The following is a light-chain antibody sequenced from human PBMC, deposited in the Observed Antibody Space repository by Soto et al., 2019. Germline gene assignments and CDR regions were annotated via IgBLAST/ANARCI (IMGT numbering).Light chain of an antibody. CDR2: KAS. J-gene: IGKJ1*01. V-gene: IGKV1-5*03. Sequence: GDRVTITCRASQSISSWLAWYQQKPGKAPKLLIYKASSLQIGVPSRFSGSGSGTDFTLTISSLQRDDFAIYYCQQYNPYSRTFGQGTKVDIK. CDR1: QSISSW. CDR3: QQYNPYSRT.